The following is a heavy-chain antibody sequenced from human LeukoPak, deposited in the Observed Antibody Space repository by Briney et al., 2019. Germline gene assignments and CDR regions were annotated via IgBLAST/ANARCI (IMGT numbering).Heavy chain of an antibody. CDR1: GYTFIDRY. D-gene: IGHD1-26*01. V-gene: IGHV1-2*02. Sequence: GASVKVSCKASGYTFIDRYIHWVRQAPGQGLEWMGWIYPNGGGTNYAQKFQGRVTMTRDTSITTAYMELSRLTSDDTAVYYCARDNNGNSFEYWGQGTLVAVSS. CDR2: IYPNGGGT. CDR3: ARDNNGNSFEY. J-gene: IGHJ4*02.